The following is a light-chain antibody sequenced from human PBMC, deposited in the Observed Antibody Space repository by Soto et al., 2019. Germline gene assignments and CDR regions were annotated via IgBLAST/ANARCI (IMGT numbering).Light chain of an antibody. J-gene: IGLJ1*01. Sequence: QSALTQPASVSGSPGQSITISCTGTSSDVGGFNYVSWYQQHPGKAPKLMIYDVTNRPSGVSYRFSGSKSGNTASLTISGLQAEDEADYNCHSYTSSSTYVVGTGTKRTVL. CDR3: HSYTSSSTYV. V-gene: IGLV2-14*03. CDR2: DVT. CDR1: SSDVGGFNY.